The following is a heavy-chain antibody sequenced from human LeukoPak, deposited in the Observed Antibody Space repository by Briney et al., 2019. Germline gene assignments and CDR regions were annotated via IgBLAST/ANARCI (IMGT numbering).Heavy chain of an antibody. CDR2: IYYSGST. Sequence: PSETLSLTCTVSGGSISSYYWSWIRQPAGKGLEWIGYIYYSGSTNYNPSLKSRVTISVDTSKNQFSLRLSSVPAADTAVYYCARHSSSWGDAFDIWGQGTMVTVSS. CDR3: ARHSSSWGDAFDI. V-gene: IGHV4-59*01. J-gene: IGHJ3*02. D-gene: IGHD6-13*01. CDR1: GGSISSYY.